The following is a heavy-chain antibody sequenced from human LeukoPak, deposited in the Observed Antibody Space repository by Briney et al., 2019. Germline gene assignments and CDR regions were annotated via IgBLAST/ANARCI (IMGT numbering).Heavy chain of an antibody. CDR1: GYSFTSYW. J-gene: IGHJ6*04. V-gene: IGHV5-10-1*01. Sequence: GESLKISCKGYGYSFTSYWISWVRQMPGKGLEWMGRIDPSDSYTNYSPSFQGHVTIPADKSISTAYLQWSSLKASDTAMYYCASYGSGSYNGMDVWGKGTTVTVSS. CDR2: IDPSDSYT. CDR3: ASYGSGSYNGMDV. D-gene: IGHD3-10*01.